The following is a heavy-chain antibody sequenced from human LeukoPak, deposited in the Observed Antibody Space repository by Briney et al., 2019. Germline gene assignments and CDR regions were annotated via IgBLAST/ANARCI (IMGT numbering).Heavy chain of an antibody. Sequence: SQTLSLTCTVSGGSSSSGSYYWSWIRQPAGKGLEWIGRIYTSGSTNYNPSLKSRVTISVDTSKNQFSLKLSSVTAADTAVYYCATRRKYGGNSDYWGQGTLVTVSS. J-gene: IGHJ4*02. V-gene: IGHV4-61*02. CDR3: ATRRKYGGNSDY. CDR1: GGSSSSGSYY. D-gene: IGHD4-23*01. CDR2: IYTSGST.